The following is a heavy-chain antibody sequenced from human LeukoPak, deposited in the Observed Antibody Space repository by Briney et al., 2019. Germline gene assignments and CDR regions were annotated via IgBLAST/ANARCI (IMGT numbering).Heavy chain of an antibody. D-gene: IGHD6-13*01. CDR3: ASPRLMGIAAAGGSFDQ. CDR2: IIPIFGTT. V-gene: IGHV1-69*13. J-gene: IGHJ4*02. Sequence: SVTVSCTASGGTFSIYAISWVRQAPGQGLEWMGGIIPIFGTTNYAQKFLGRVTITADESTSTAYMDLSSLRSEDTAVYYCASPRLMGIAAAGGSFDQWGQGTLVTVSS. CDR1: GGTFSIYA.